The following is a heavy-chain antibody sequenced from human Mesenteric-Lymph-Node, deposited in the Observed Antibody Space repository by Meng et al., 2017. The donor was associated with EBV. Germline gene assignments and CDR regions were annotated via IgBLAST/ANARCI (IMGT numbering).Heavy chain of an antibody. CDR2: VYHTGST. D-gene: IGHD3-16*01. Sequence: PDPGPGSVKPSGSLTLTRTAPGDSIYKCKWRSCGRQPPGKGLEWIGEVYHTGSTNYNPSLKSRIIISVDKSRNQFSLILSFVTAADTAVYYCTTWDSYNFVFNSWGQGTLVTVSS. J-gene: IGHJ5*02. CDR3: TTWDSYNFVFNS. V-gene: IGHV4-4*02. CDR1: GDSIYKCKW.